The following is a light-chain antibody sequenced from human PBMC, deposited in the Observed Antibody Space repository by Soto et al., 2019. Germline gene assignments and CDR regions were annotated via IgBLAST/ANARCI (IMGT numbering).Light chain of an antibody. J-gene: IGLJ2*01. CDR1: SSNIGSNT. V-gene: IGLV1-44*01. Sequence: QSVLTQPPSASGTPGQRVTISCSGSSSNIGSNTVNWYQQLPGTAPKLLMYSTNQRPSGVPDRFSASKSGTSASLAISGLQSEDEADYYCAAWDDSLNGVVFGGGTKLTVL. CDR3: AAWDDSLNGVV. CDR2: STN.